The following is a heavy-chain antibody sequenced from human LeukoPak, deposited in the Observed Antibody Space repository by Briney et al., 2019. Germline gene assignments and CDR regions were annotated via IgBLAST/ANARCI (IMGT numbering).Heavy chain of an antibody. D-gene: IGHD6-13*01. J-gene: IGHJ2*01. CDR3: ARINSSSWYKLRYWYFDL. Sequence: SETLSLTCTVSGGSISSSSYYWGWIRQPPGKGLEWIGSIYYSGSTYYNPSLKSRVTISVDTSKNQFSLKLSSVTAADTAVYYCARINSSSWYKLRYWYFDLWGRGTLVTVSS. V-gene: IGHV4-39*07. CDR1: GGSISSSSYY. CDR2: IYYSGST.